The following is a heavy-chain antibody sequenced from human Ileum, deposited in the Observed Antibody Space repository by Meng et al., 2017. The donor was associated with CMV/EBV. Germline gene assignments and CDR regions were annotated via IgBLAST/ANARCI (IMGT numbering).Heavy chain of an antibody. V-gene: IGHV1-69*05. CDR1: GGTFSSYA. D-gene: IGHD2-2*01. Sequence: SVKVSCKASGGTFSSYAISWVRQDPGQGLEWMGGIIPIFGTANYAQKFQGRVTITTDESTSTAYMELSSLRSENTAVYYCAREGGQVVPAAYDMDVWGQGTTVTVSS. CDR2: IIPIFGTA. CDR3: AREGGQVVPAAYDMDV. J-gene: IGHJ6*02.